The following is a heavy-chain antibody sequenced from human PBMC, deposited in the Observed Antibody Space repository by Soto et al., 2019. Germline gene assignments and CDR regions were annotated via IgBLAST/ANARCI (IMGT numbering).Heavy chain of an antibody. V-gene: IGHV3-21*01. J-gene: IGHJ6*02. CDR3: ARVIYSSSSSYYYYYYGMDV. CDR2: ISSSSSYI. Sequence: PGGSLRLSCAASGFTFSIYSMNWVRHAPGKGLEWVSSISSSSSYIYYADSVKGRFTISRDNVKNSLYLQMNSLRAEDTAVYYCARVIYSSSSSYYYYYYGMDVWGQGTLVTVSS. CDR1: GFTFSIYS. D-gene: IGHD6-6*01.